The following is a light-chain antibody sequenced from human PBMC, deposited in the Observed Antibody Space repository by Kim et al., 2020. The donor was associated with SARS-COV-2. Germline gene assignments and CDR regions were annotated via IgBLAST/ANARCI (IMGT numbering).Light chain of an antibody. Sequence: SYELTQPPSVSVSPGQTASITCSGDKLGDKYASWYQQKPGQSPVLVIYQDSKRPSGIPERFSGSNSGNTATLTISGTQAMDEADYYCQAWDSSTVVFGGRTQLTVL. V-gene: IGLV3-1*01. CDR3: QAWDSSTVV. J-gene: IGLJ2*01. CDR2: QDS. CDR1: KLGDKY.